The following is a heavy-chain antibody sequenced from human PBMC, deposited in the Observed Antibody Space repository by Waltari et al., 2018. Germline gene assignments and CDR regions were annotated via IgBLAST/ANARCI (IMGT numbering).Heavy chain of an antibody. D-gene: IGHD2-2*01. CDR2: MNPNSGNT. CDR3: ARGLRAYQLLSPALGY. CDR1: GYTFTSYD. Sequence: SGAEVKKPGASVKVSCKASGYTFTSYDINWVRQATGQGLEWMGWMNPNSGNTGYAQKFQGRVTMTRNTSISTAYMELSSLRSEDTAVYYCARGLRAYQLLSPALGYWGQGTLVTVSS. J-gene: IGHJ4*02. V-gene: IGHV1-8*01.